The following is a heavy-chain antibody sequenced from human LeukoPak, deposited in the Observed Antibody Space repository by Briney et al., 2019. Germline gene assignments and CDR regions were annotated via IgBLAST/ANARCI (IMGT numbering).Heavy chain of an antibody. CDR3: AKGSFQYYYFDY. Sequence: PGRSLRLSCAASGFTFSSYGMHWVRQAPGKGLEWVAFIRYDGSNKYYADSVKGRFTISRDNSKNTLYLQMNGLRAEDTAVYYCAKGSFQYYYFDYWGQGTLVTVSS. CDR1: GFTFSSYG. V-gene: IGHV3-30*02. D-gene: IGHD2/OR15-2a*01. CDR2: IRYDGSNK. J-gene: IGHJ4*02.